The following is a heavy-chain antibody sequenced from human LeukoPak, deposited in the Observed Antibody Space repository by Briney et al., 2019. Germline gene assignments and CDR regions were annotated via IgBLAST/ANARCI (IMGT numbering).Heavy chain of an antibody. D-gene: IGHD5-18*01. CDR1: GFTFSSYG. J-gene: IGHJ3*02. V-gene: IGHV3-30*18. Sequence: TGGSLRLSCAASGFTFSSYGMHWVRQAPGKGLEWVAVISYDGSNKYYADSVKGRFTISRDNSKNTLYLQMNSLRAEDTAVYYCAKESRGYSYGYSAFDIWGQGTMVTVSS. CDR2: ISYDGSNK. CDR3: AKESRGYSYGYSAFDI.